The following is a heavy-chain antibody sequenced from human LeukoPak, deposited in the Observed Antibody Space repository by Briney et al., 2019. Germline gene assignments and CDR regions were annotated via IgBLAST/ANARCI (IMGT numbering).Heavy chain of an antibody. V-gene: IGHV3-48*01. CDR1: GFTFSSYS. CDR3: ARVQSSGYYYDYYGMDV. CDR2: IRSSSSTI. Sequence: PGGSLRLSCAASGFTFSSYSMNWVRQAPGKGLEWVSYIRSSSSTIYYADSVKGRFTISRDNAKNSLYLQMNSLRAEDTAVYYCARVQSSGYYYDYYGMDVWGQGTTVTVSS. D-gene: IGHD3-22*01. J-gene: IGHJ6*02.